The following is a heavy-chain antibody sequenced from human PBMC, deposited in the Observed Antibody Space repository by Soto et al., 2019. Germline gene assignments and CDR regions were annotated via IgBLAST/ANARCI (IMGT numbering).Heavy chain of an antibody. CDR2: SKTKADSYTT. J-gene: IGHJ4*02. Sequence: EVQLVESGGGLVQPGGSLRLSCAASGFTFSDHYMDWVRQAPGKGLEWVGRSKTKADSYTTEYAASVKGRFTISRDGSKNSLFLQMNSLKTEDTAVYYCTVWGSGNDFGAAWGQGILVTVSS. CDR3: TVWGSGNDFGAA. CDR1: GFTFSDHY. V-gene: IGHV3-72*01. D-gene: IGHD3-10*01.